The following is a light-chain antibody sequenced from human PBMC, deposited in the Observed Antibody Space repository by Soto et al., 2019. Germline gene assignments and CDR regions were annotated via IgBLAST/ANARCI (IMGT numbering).Light chain of an antibody. Sequence: EIVLTQSPGTLSLSPGERATLSCRASQSVSSSYLAWYQQKPGQAHRLLIYGASSRATGIPDRFSGSGSGTDFTLTISSLEPQDFVVYYCQQYGGSPLYTFGQGTKVEIK. J-gene: IGKJ2*01. CDR3: QQYGGSPLYT. CDR1: QSVSSSY. CDR2: GAS. V-gene: IGKV3-20*01.